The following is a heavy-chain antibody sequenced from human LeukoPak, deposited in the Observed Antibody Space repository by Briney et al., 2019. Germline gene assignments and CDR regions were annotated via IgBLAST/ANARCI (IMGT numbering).Heavy chain of an antibody. CDR2: IYHSGST. CDR1: GYSIGSDFY. Sequence: SSETLSLTCTVSGYSIGSDFYWGWIRQPPGKGLEWVASIYHSGSTYYNPSLKNRVTISINTSQNQFSLKLTSVTAADTAVYYCGRDRGPFDPWGQGTLVTVSS. CDR3: GRDRGPFDP. V-gene: IGHV4-38-2*02. J-gene: IGHJ5*02.